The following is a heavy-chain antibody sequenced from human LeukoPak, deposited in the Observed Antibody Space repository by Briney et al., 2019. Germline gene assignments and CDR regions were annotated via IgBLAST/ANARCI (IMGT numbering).Heavy chain of an antibody. CDR3: ARDKDDYGDYVVLDY. D-gene: IGHD4-17*01. Sequence: PGGSLRLSCAASGFTFSTYWMTWVRQAPGKGLEWVANIKQDGSEKYYVDSVKGRFTISRDNAKNSLYLQMNSLRAEDTAVYYCARDKDDYGDYVVLDYWGQGTLVTVSS. V-gene: IGHV3-7*01. CDR1: GFTFSTYW. J-gene: IGHJ4*02. CDR2: IKQDGSEK.